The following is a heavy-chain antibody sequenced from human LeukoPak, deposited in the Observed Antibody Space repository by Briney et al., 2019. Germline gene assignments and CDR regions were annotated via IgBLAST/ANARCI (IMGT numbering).Heavy chain of an antibody. Sequence: SETLSLTCTVSGGSISSYYWSWIRQPPGKGLEWIGYIYYSGSTNYNPSLKSRVTISVDTSKNQFSPELSSVTAADTAVYYCARSEGWLQYFYFDYWGQGTLATVSS. CDR1: GGSISSYY. D-gene: IGHD5-24*01. V-gene: IGHV4-59*08. CDR2: IYYSGST. J-gene: IGHJ4*02. CDR3: ARSEGWLQYFYFDY.